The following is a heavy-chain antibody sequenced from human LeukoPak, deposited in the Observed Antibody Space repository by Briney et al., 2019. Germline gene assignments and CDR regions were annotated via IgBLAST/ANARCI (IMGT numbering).Heavy chain of an antibody. V-gene: IGHV4-61*02. CDR1: GGSISSGSYY. CDR3: ARDYGGNSDWFDP. CDR2: IYTSGST. Sequence: SQTLSLTCTVSGGSISSGSYYWSWIRQPAGKGLEWIGCIYTSGSTNYNPSLKSRVTISVDTSKNQFSLKLSSVTAADTAVYYCARDYGGNSDWFDPWGQGTLVTVSS. D-gene: IGHD4-23*01. J-gene: IGHJ5*02.